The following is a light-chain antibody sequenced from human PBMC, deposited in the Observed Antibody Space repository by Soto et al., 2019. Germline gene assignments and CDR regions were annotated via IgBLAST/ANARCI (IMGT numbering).Light chain of an antibody. V-gene: IGKV1-33*01. CDR1: QGVKKY. CDR2: DAS. CDR3: HQYENLPLT. Sequence: DIQMTQSPSSLSASVGDRVTITCQASQGVKKYVNWYQQKPGKAPKLLVYDASTLEVGVPARFSGSGSGTHFTFTIASLQPDDFATYFCHQYENLPLTFGGGTKV. J-gene: IGKJ4*01.